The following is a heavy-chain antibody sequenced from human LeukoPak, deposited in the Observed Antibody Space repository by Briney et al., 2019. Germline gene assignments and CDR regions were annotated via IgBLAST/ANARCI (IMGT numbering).Heavy chain of an antibody. CDR2: TYYRSKWYN. CDR3: ARVGDIAVGPFDY. J-gene: IGHJ4*02. CDR1: GDSVSSNSAA. Sequence: SQTLSLTCAISGDSVSSNSAAWHWIRQSPSRGLEWLGRTYYRSKWYNDYAVSVKSRITINPDTSKNQFSLQLNSVTPEDTAVYYCARVGDIAVGPFDYWGQGTLVTVSS. D-gene: IGHD6-19*01. V-gene: IGHV6-1*01.